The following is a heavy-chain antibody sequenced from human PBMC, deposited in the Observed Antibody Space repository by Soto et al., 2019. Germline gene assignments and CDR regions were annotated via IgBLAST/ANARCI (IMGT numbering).Heavy chain of an antibody. V-gene: IGHV3-21*01. Sequence: GGSLRLSCAASGFTFSSYSMNWVRQAPGKGLEWVSSISSSGSYIYYADSVKGRFTISRDNAKNSLYLQMNSLRAEDTAVYYCARAGSYGDYYFDYWGQGTLVTVSS. CDR3: ARAGSYGDYYFDY. J-gene: IGHJ4*02. D-gene: IGHD4-17*01. CDR2: ISSSGSYI. CDR1: GFTFSSYS.